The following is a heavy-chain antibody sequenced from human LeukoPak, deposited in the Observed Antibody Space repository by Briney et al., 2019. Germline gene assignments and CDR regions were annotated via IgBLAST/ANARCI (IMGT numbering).Heavy chain of an antibody. CDR2: IWYDGSNK. CDR3: ARVVLLGYCSGGSCRDYYYYYYGMDV. J-gene: IGHJ6*02. Sequence: GRSLRLSCAASGFTFSSYGMHWVRQAPGKGLEWVAVIWYDGSNKYYADSVKGRFTISRDNSKNTLYLQMNSLRAEDTAVYYCARVVLLGYCSGGSCRDYYYYYYGMDVWGQGTTVTVSS. V-gene: IGHV3-33*01. CDR1: GFTFSSYG. D-gene: IGHD2-15*01.